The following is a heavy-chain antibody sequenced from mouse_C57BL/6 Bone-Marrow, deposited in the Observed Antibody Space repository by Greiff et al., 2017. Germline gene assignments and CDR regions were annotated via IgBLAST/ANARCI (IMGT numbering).Heavy chain of an antibody. J-gene: IGHJ4*01. CDR2: IGPSDSYT. V-gene: IGHV1-69*01. CDR1: GYTFTSYW. CDR3: ARGGYYDMDY. Sequence: QVQLQQSGAELVMPGASVKLSCKASGYTFTSYWMHWVKQRPGQGLEWIGEIGPSDSYTNYNQKFKGKSTLTVDKSSSTAYMQLSSLTSEDSAVYYCARGGYYDMDYWGQGTSVTVSS.